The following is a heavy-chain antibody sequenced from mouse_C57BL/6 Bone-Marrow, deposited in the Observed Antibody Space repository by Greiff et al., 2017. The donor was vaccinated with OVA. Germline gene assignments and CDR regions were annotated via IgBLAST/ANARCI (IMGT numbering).Heavy chain of an antibody. V-gene: IGHV1-50*01. Sequence: QVQLQQPGAELVKPGASVKLSCKASGYTFTSYWMQWVKQRPGHGLEWIGEIDPSDSYTNYNQKFKGKATLTVDTSSSTAYMQLSSLTSEDSAVYYCARDYYGSSDGDYWGQGTTLTVSS. CDR1: GYTFTSYW. D-gene: IGHD1-1*01. CDR2: IDPSDSYT. CDR3: ARDYYGSSDGDY. J-gene: IGHJ2*01.